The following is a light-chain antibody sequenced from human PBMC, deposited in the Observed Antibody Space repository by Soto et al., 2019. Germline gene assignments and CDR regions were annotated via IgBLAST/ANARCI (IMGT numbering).Light chain of an antibody. J-gene: IGKJ4*01. CDR1: QSVSSN. CDR2: GAS. Sequence: EIVMTQSPATLSVSPGERATLSCRASQSVSSNLAWYQQKPGQALRLLIYGASTRATGIPARFSGSGSGTEFTLTISSLQSEDFAVYYCQQYNNWALTFGGGTKVDIK. CDR3: QQYNNWALT. V-gene: IGKV3-15*01.